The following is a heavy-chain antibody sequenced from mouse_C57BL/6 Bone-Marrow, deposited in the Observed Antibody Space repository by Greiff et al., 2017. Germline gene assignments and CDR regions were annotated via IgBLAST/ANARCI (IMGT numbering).Heavy chain of an antibody. V-gene: IGHV1-9*01. J-gene: IGHJ1*03. CDR1: GYTFTGYW. D-gene: IGHD1-1*01. CDR2: ILPGSGST. CDR3: AKELIYYYGSSYFYWYFDV. Sequence: VQRVESGAELMKPGASVKLSCKATGYTFTGYWIEWVKQRPGHGLEWIGEILPGSGSTNYNAKFKGKATFTADTSYNTAYMQLSSLTTEDSAIYYCAKELIYYYGSSYFYWYFDVWGTGTTVTVSS.